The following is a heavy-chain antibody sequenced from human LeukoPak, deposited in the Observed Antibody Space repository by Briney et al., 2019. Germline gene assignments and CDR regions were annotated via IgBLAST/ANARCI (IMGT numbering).Heavy chain of an antibody. CDR1: GFTFSSYG. V-gene: IGHV3-30*02. CDR2: IRYDGSNK. Sequence: GGSLRLSCAASGFTFSSYGMHWVRQAPGKELEWVAFIRYDGSNKYYADSVKGRFTISRDNSKNTLYLQMNSLRAEDTAVYYCARETPYSNTWTDFDFWGQGTLVTVSS. CDR3: ARETPYSNTWTDFDF. J-gene: IGHJ4*02. D-gene: IGHD6-13*01.